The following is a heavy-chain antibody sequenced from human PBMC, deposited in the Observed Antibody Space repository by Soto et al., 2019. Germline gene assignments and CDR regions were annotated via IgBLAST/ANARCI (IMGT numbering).Heavy chain of an antibody. CDR1: GFTFSSYA. J-gene: IGHJ6*03. CDR2: ISDSGGST. CDR3: AKEDDDYYNYYIDV. V-gene: IGHV3-23*01. D-gene: IGHD3-16*01. Sequence: EVQLLESGGGLVQPGGSLRLSCAASGFTFSSYAMSWVRQAPGKGLEWVSAISDSGGSTYDADSVKGRFTISRDNSKNTLYLQMNSLRAEDTAVYYCAKEDDDYYNYYIDVWGKGTTVTVSS.